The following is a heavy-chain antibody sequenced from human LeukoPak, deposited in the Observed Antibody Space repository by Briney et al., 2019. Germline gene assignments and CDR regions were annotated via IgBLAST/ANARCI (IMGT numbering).Heavy chain of an antibody. D-gene: IGHD6-19*01. CDR1: GFTFSRYS. CDR3: ARDHQWAFDI. CDR2: MRSSDNTI. J-gene: IGHJ3*02. Sequence: PGGSLRLSCAASGFTFSRYSMNWVRQAPGKGLEWVSYMRSSDNTIYYADSVKGRFTISRDSAKNSLYLQMNSLRAEDTAVYYCARDHQWAFDIWGQGTMVTVSS. V-gene: IGHV3-48*01.